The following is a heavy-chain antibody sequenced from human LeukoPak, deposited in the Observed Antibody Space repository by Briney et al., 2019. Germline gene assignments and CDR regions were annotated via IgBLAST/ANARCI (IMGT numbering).Heavy chain of an antibody. J-gene: IGHJ5*02. D-gene: IGHD6-13*01. Sequence: SETLSLTCAVYGGSFTGYYWSWIRQPPGKGLEWIGEIYHSGSTNYNPSLKSRVTISVDKSKNQFSLKLSSVTAADTAVYYCARSSSWYSMGWFDPWGQGTLVTVSS. CDR3: ARSSSWYSMGWFDP. CDR2: IYHSGST. V-gene: IGHV4-34*01. CDR1: GGSFTGYY.